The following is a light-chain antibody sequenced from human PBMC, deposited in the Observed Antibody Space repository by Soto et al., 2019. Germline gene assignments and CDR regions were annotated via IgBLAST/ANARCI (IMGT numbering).Light chain of an antibody. CDR2: ASS. Sequence: DIQMTQSPSSLSASVGDRVTITCRTSQSISIYLNWYQQIPGKXPXXLIYASSNLHTGVPSRFSGSGSGTEFTLTISSLEPEDFAVYYCQHRTSRYTFGQGTKVDIK. J-gene: IGKJ2*01. CDR3: QHRTSRYT. CDR1: QSISIY. V-gene: IGKV1-39*01.